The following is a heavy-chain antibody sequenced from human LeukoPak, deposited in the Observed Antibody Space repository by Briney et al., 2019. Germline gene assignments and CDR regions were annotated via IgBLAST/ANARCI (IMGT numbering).Heavy chain of an antibody. CDR1: GFTFSSYG. D-gene: IGHD5-12*01. J-gene: IGHJ4*02. CDR3: ATLYQLGYSGCDYSEGRVDY. CDR2: ISYDGSNK. V-gene: IGHV3-30*03. Sequence: GGSLRLSCAASGFTFSSYGMHWVRQAPGKGLEWVAVISYDGSNKYYADSVKGRFTISRDNSKNTLYLQMNSLRAEDTAVYYCATLYQLGYSGCDYSEGRVDYWGQGTLVTVSS.